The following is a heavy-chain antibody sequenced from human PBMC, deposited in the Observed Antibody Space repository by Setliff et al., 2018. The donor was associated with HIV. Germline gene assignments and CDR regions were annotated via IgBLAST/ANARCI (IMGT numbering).Heavy chain of an antibody. J-gene: IGHJ4*02. CDR3: ARGPPVGFIVVIQGGFDY. Sequence: ASVKVSCKASGSHFSSYDIHWVRQATGQGLERMGWINPNRGGKNYAQKFQGRFTMTRDTSISTAYMELSRLRSDDTAVYYCARGPPVGFIVVIQGGFDYWGQGTLVTVSS. CDR1: GSHFSSYD. D-gene: IGHD3-22*01. V-gene: IGHV1-2*02. CDR2: INPNRGGK.